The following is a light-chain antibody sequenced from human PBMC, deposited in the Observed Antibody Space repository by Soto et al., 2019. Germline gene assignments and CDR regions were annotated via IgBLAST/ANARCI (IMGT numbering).Light chain of an antibody. CDR2: AAC. J-gene: IGKJ1*01. Sequence: EIVLTQSAGTLSLSPGERATLSCWASQTVSGNYLAWFQQKPGQAPRLLIYAACTRAAGVPDRFSGSGSGTDSSLTLNRVEPEDFAVYYCQHYGPAPSTFGQGTKVEMK. V-gene: IGKV3-20*01. CDR1: QTVSGNY. CDR3: QHYGPAPST.